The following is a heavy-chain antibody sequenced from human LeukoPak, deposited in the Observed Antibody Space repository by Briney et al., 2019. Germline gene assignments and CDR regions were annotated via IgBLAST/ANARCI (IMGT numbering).Heavy chain of an antibody. D-gene: IGHD6-19*01. V-gene: IGHV3-7*03. Sequence: GGSLRLSCEGSAFIFSGHWMNWVRQTPGKGLEWVASIKEDGSERQYVDSVKGRFSISRDNTKGSLFLQLNSLRAEDAAIYYCARVAVAGSNFDYWGQGTLVTVSS. CDR2: IKEDGSER. CDR1: AFIFSGHW. CDR3: ARVAVAGSNFDY. J-gene: IGHJ4*02.